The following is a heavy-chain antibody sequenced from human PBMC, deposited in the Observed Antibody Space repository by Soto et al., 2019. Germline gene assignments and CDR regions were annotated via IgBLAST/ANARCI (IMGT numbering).Heavy chain of an antibody. J-gene: IGHJ4*02. CDR3: ASRYCSSTSCPDY. D-gene: IGHD2-2*01. CDR1: GGTFSSYT. CDR2: IIPILGIA. V-gene: IGHV1-69*02. Sequence: QVQLVQSGAEVKKPGSSVKVSCKASGGTFSSYTISWVRQAPGQGLEWMGRIIPILGIANYAQKFQGRVTXTXDXXTSTAYMELSSLRSEDTAVYYCASRYCSSTSCPDYWGQGTLVTVSS.